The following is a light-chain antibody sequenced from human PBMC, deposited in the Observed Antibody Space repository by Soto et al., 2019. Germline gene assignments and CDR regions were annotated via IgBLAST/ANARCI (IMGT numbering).Light chain of an antibody. CDR3: QQYDSLPIT. V-gene: IGKV1-33*01. J-gene: IGKJ5*01. CDR2: DAS. Sequence: DIQMTQSPSSLSASVGDRVTITCQASHDISNYLNWYQQKPGKAPKLLIYDASNLETGVPSRFSGSGSGTDFTFTISSLQPEDIATYYCQQYDSLPITFGQGTRLEIK. CDR1: HDISNY.